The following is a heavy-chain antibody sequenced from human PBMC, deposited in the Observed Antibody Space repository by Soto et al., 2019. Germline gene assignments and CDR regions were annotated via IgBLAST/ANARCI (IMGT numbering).Heavy chain of an antibody. Sequence: SETLSLTCTVYGGSFSGYYWSWIRQPPGKGLEWIGEINHSGSTNYNPSLKSRVTISVDTSKNQFSLKLSSVTAADTAVYYCARVRRSSSSDSRGFRGDYWGQGTLVTVSS. CDR2: INHSGST. D-gene: IGHD6-13*01. CDR3: ARVRRSSSSDSRGFRGDY. CDR1: GGSFSGYY. J-gene: IGHJ4*02. V-gene: IGHV4-34*01.